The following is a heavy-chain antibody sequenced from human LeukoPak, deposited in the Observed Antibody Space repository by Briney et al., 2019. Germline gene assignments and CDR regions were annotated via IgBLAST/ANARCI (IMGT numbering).Heavy chain of an antibody. CDR2: IYSGGST. D-gene: IGHD2-2*01. CDR1: GFTFSSYG. Sequence: GGSLRLSCAASGFTFSSYGMSWVRQAPGKGLEWVSVIYSGGSTYYADSVKGRFTISRDNSKNTLYLQMNSLRAEDTAVYYCASSLIPAAAYYYYYYMDVWGKGTTVTVSS. J-gene: IGHJ6*03. V-gene: IGHV3-53*01. CDR3: ASSLIPAAAYYYYYYMDV.